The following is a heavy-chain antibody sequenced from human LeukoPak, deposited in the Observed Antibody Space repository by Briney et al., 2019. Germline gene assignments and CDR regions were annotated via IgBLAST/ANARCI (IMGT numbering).Heavy chain of an antibody. CDR3: AREEYGGNSIDY. J-gene: IGHJ4*02. CDR1: GYPFTSYG. D-gene: IGHD4-23*01. Sequence: GASVKVSCKASGYPFTSYGISWVRQAPGQGLEWMGRIIPIFGTANYAQKFQGRVTITTDESTSTAYMELSSLRSEDTAEYYCAREEYGGNSIDYSGQGALVTVSS. V-gene: IGHV1-69*05. CDR2: IIPIFGTA.